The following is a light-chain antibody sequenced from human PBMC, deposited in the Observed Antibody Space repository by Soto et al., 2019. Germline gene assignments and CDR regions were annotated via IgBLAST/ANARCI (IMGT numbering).Light chain of an antibody. CDR3: QQYGSSPPFT. CDR2: GAS. V-gene: IGKV3-20*01. Sequence: EIVLTQSPGTLSLSPGERATLSCRASQRVSSSYLAWYQQKPGQAPRLLIYGASSRATGIPDRFSGSGSGTVFTLTISRLEPEDFAVYFCQQYGSSPPFTFGQGTKVEI. CDR1: QRVSSSY. J-gene: IGKJ2*01.